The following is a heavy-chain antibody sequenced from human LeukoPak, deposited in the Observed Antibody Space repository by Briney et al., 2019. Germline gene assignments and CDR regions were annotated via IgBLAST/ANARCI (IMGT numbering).Heavy chain of an antibody. V-gene: IGHV3-23*01. Sequence: GSLRLSCAASGFTFSNYAMSWVRQAPGKGLEWVSVILTAGSTYYADSVKGRFSISRDDSKNMVYLQMNSLRAEDTAVYYCAKDGGIAARRGRAYYFDYWGQGTLVTVSS. CDR3: AKDGGIAARRGRAYYFDY. CDR2: ILTAGST. D-gene: IGHD6-6*01. J-gene: IGHJ4*02. CDR1: GFTFSNYA.